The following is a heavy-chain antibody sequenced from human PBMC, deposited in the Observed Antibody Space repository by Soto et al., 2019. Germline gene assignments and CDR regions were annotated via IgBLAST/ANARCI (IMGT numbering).Heavy chain of an antibody. CDR1: GDSVSNDRAA. CDR2: TYYRSNWYY. D-gene: IGHD2-15*01. CDR3: ARDPPSMLHDFDY. Sequence: LGGPLQTLSLTCAISGDSVSNDRAAWSCIRQSPSRGLEWLGRTYYRSNWYYDYGDSVKGRITINADTSKNQFSLLINSVTLEDTAVYYCARDPPSMLHDFDYWGQGILVTVSS. V-gene: IGHV6-1*01. J-gene: IGHJ4*02.